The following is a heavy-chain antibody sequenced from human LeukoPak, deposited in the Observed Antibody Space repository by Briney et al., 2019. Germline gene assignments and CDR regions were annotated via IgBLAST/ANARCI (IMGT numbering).Heavy chain of an antibody. J-gene: IGHJ4*02. CDR1: GFTFSSYS. Sequence: PGRSLRLSCAASGFTFSSYSMNWVRQAPGKGLEWVSSISSSSSYIYYADSVKGRFTISRDNAKNSLYLQMNSLRAEDTAVYYCARDARYCSGGSCCDYWGQGTLVTVSS. D-gene: IGHD2-15*01. CDR2: ISSSSSYI. V-gene: IGHV3-21*01. CDR3: ARDARYCSGGSCCDY.